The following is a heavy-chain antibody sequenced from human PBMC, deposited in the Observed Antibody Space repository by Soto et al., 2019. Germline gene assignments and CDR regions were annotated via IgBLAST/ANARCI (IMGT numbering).Heavy chain of an antibody. CDR2: IYYSGST. CDR1: GGSISSSSYY. Sequence: ETLSLTCTVSGGSISSSSYYWGWIRQPPGKGLEWIGSIYYSGSTYYNPSLKSRVTISVDTSKNQFSLKLSSVTAADTAVYYCARHDWAKPFHYWGQGTLVTVSS. V-gene: IGHV4-39*01. CDR3: ARHDWAKPFHY. J-gene: IGHJ4*02. D-gene: IGHD3-9*01.